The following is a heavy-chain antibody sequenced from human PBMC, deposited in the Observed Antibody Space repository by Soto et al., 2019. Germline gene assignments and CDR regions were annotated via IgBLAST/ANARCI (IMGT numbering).Heavy chain of an antibody. CDR2: ISTYNGNT. D-gene: IGHD6-13*01. J-gene: IGHJ6*02. Sequence: ASVKVSCKASGYTFTSYGISWVRQAPGQGLEWMGWISTYNGNTNYAQKLQGRVTMTTDTSTSTAYMELSSLRSEDTAVYYCARGSSWTGYYYYGMDVWGQGTTVTVSS. CDR3: ARGSSWTGYYYYGMDV. CDR1: GYTFTSYG. V-gene: IGHV1-18*04.